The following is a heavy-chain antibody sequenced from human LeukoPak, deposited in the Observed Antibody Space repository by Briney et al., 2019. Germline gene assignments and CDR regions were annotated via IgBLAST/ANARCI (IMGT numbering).Heavy chain of an antibody. J-gene: IGHJ3*02. V-gene: IGHV4-30-2*01. CDR1: GGSISSGGYY. CDR2: IYHSGST. CDR3: ARAWGFGELFHAFDI. D-gene: IGHD3-10*01. Sequence: SSQTLSLTCTVSGGSISSGGYYWSWIRQPPGKGLEWIGYIYHSGSTYYNPSLKSRVTISVDRSKNQFSLKLSSVTAADTAVYYCARAWGFGELFHAFDIWGQGTMVTVSS.